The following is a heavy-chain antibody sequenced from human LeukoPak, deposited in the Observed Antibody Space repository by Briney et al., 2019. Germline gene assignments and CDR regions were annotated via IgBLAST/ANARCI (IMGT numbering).Heavy chain of an antibody. D-gene: IGHD4-17*01. CDR2: IYYSGST. J-gene: IGHJ4*02. Sequence: SETLSLTCTVSGGSISSYYWSWIRQPPGKGLEWIGYIYYSGSTNYNPSLKSRVTISVDTSKNQFSLKLSSVTAADTAVYYCARDLATDYAADYWGQGTLVTVSS. V-gene: IGHV4-59*12. CDR1: GGSISSYY. CDR3: ARDLATDYAADY.